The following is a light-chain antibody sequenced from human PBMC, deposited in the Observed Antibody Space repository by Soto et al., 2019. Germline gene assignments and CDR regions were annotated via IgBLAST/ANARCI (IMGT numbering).Light chain of an antibody. Sequence: QSALTQPASVSGSPGQSITISCTGTSSDVGSYNFVSWYQHHPGKAPKLMIYEGSKRPSGVSYPFSGSKSGNTASLTISGLQAEDEADYYCCSYAGSSTLVFGGGTKLTVL. J-gene: IGLJ2*01. CDR1: SSDVGSYNF. CDR2: EGS. CDR3: CSYAGSSTLV. V-gene: IGLV2-23*01.